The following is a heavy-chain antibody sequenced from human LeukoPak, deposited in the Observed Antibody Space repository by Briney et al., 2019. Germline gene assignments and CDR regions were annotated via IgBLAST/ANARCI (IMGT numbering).Heavy chain of an antibody. CDR2: IYSGGST. CDR3: ARDSSAYYGFDM. J-gene: IGHJ3*02. D-gene: IGHD3-22*01. Sequence: GGSLRLSCAACGFTVSSSYMSWVRQDPGKGLEWVAIIYSGGSTYSADSVKGRFTISRDNSKNTVSLQMNSLRAEDTAVYYCARDSSAYYGFDMWGQGTMVNVSS. V-gene: IGHV3-53*01. CDR1: GFTVSSSY.